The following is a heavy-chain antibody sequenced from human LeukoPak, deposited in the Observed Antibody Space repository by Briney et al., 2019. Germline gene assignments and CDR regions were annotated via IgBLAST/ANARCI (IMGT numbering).Heavy chain of an antibody. CDR1: GGTFSSYA. Sequence: SVKVSCKASGGTFSSYAISWVRQAPGQGLEWMGGIIPIFGTANYAQKFQGRVTITTDESTSTAYMELSSLRSEDTAVYYCATPLDLDYGGNTPSYYYYMDVRGKGTTVTVSS. J-gene: IGHJ6*03. D-gene: IGHD4-23*01. CDR2: IIPIFGTA. V-gene: IGHV1-69*05. CDR3: ATPLDLDYGGNTPSYYYYMDV.